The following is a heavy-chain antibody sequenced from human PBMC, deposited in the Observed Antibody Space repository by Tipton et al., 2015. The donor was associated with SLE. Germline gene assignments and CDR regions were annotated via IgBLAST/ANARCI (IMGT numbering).Heavy chain of an antibody. Sequence: TLSLTCTVSGGSISTYYWSWIRQPPGKGLEWIGYIYTTGSPYYNPSLESRVVMSMDKSKNQFSLKLTAVTAADTAVYYCARTLDALDIWGQGTMVTVSS. J-gene: IGHJ3*02. CDR3: ARTLDALDI. CDR2: IYTTGSP. V-gene: IGHV4-4*08. CDR1: GGSISTYY.